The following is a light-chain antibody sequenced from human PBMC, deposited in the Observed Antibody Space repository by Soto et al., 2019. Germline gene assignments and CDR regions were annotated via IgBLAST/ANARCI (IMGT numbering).Light chain of an antibody. CDR3: QQYGRSTFT. V-gene: IGKV3-20*01. Sequence: EIVLTQSPGTLSLSPGERATLSCRASQSVSSNNLAWYQQRPGHAPRVVIYGASTRATGIPERFSGSGSGPDFTLTISRLEPEDFAVYYCQQYGRSTFTFGPGTKVYIK. CDR1: QSVSSNN. J-gene: IGKJ3*01. CDR2: GAS.